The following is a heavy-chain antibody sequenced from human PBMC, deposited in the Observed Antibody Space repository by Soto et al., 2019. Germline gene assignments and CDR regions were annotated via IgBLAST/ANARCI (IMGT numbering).Heavy chain of an antibody. V-gene: IGHV4-59*01. Sequence: SETLSLTCTVSGGSISSYYWSWIRQPPGKGLEWIGYIYYSGSTNYNPSLKSRVTISVDTSKNQFSLKLSSVTAADTAVYYCARTDYYDSSGYYFDYWGQGTLVTVSS. CDR1: GGSISSYY. CDR2: IYYSGST. CDR3: ARTDYYDSSGYYFDY. D-gene: IGHD3-22*01. J-gene: IGHJ4*02.